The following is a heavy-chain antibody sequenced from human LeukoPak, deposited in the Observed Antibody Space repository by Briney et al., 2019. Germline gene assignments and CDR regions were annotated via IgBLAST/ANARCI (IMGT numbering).Heavy chain of an antibody. CDR2: IYYSGST. J-gene: IGHJ4*02. CDR1: GGSISSYY. CDR3: ARDRGGSGWSREYYFDY. D-gene: IGHD6-19*01. Sequence: SETLSLTCTVSGGSISSYYWSWIRQPPGKGLEWIGYIYYSGSTNYNPSLKSRVTISVGTSKHLFSLKLSSVTAADTAVYYCARDRGGSGWSREYYFDYWGQGTLVTVSS. V-gene: IGHV4-59*01.